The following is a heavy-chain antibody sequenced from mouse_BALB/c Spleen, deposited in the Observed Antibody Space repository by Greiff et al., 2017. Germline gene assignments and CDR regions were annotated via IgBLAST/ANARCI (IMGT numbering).Heavy chain of an antibody. J-gene: IGHJ2*01. CDR2: ISSGSSTI. CDR3: ARESFDY. CDR1: GFTFSSFG. Sequence: DVMLVESGGGLVQPGGSRKLSCGASGFTFSSFGMHWVRQAPEKGLEWVAYISSGSSTIYYADTVKGRFTMSRDNPKNTLFLQMTSLRSEDTAMYYCARESFDYWGQGTTLTVSS. V-gene: IGHV5-17*02.